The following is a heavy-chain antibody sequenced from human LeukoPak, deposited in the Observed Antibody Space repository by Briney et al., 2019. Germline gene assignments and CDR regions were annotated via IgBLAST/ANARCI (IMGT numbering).Heavy chain of an antibody. CDR3: ARGQEDIVVVVAAHNSYYFDY. V-gene: IGHV4-34*01. D-gene: IGHD2-15*01. CDR2: INHSGST. CDR1: GGSFSGYY. Sequence: SETLSLTCAVYGGSFSGYYWSWIRQPPGKGLEWIGEINHSGSTNYNPSLKSRVTISVDTSKNQFPLKLSSVTAADTAVYYCARGQEDIVVVVAAHNSYYFDYWGQGTLVTVSS. J-gene: IGHJ4*02.